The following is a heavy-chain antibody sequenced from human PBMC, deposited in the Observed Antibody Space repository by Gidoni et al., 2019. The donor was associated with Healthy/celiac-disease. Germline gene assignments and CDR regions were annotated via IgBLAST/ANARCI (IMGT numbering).Heavy chain of an antibody. CDR1: GFTFDDYA. CDR3: AKDFSSSWVGGVIDY. J-gene: IGHJ4*02. D-gene: IGHD6-13*01. CDR2: ISWNSGSI. Sequence: EVQLVESGGGLVQPGRSLRLSCAASGFTFDDYAMHWVRQAPGKGLEWVSGISWNSGSIGYADSVKGRFTISRDNAKNSLYLQMNSLRAEDTALYYCAKDFSSSWVGGVIDYWGQGTLVTVSS. V-gene: IGHV3-9*01.